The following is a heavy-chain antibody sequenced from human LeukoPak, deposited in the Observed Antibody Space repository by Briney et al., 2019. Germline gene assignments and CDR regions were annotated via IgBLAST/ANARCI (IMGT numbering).Heavy chain of an antibody. CDR3: TTENLIAAGYYFDY. Sequence: GGSLRLSCAASGCTFSNAWMSWVRQAPGKGLEWDGRIKSKTDGGTTDYAAPVKGRFTISRDDSKNTLYLQMNSLKTEDTAVYYCTTENLIAAGYYFDYWGQGTLVTVSS. CDR2: IKSKTDGGTT. V-gene: IGHV3-15*01. CDR1: GCTFSNAW. D-gene: IGHD6-13*01. J-gene: IGHJ4*02.